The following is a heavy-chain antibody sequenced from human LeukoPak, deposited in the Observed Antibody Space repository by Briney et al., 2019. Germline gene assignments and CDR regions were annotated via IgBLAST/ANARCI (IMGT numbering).Heavy chain of an antibody. D-gene: IGHD6-6*01. CDR3: ARVYSSSSGGGYYYYGMDV. V-gene: IGHV1-69*04. CDR2: IIPILGIA. CDR1: GGTFSSYA. Sequence: WASVKVSCKASGGTFSSYAISWVRQAPGQGLEWMGRIIPILGIANYAQKFQGRVTITADKSTSTAYMELSSLRSEDTAVYYCARVYSSSSGGGYYYYGMDVWGQGTTVTVSS. J-gene: IGHJ6*02.